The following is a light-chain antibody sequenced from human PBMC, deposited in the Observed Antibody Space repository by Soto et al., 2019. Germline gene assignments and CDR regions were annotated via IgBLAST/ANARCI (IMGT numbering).Light chain of an antibody. Sequence: QSVLTQPPSLSGAPGQRITISCTGSHSNIGAGYDVHWYQQLPGTAPKLLIYINNNRPSGVPDRFSGSKSGTSASLAITGLQAEDVADYYCQSFDISLRGYVFGTGTKLTVL. CDR2: INN. V-gene: IGLV1-40*01. CDR3: QSFDISLRGYV. J-gene: IGLJ1*01. CDR1: HSNIGAGYD.